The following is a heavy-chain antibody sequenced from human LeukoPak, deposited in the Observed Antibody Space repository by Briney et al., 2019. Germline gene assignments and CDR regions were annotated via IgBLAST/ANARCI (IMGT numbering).Heavy chain of an antibody. CDR1: GFTFSVYA. V-gene: IGHV3-30-3*01. Sequence: PGGSLRLSCAASGFTFSVYAIHWVRQAPGKGLEWVAVISNDGSNKYYADSVKGRFTISRDNSKNTLYLQVNSLRPEDTAVYYCARDRGGYSAFDMWGQGTMVTVSS. CDR3: ARDRGGYSAFDM. J-gene: IGHJ3*02. D-gene: IGHD3-22*01. CDR2: ISNDGSNK.